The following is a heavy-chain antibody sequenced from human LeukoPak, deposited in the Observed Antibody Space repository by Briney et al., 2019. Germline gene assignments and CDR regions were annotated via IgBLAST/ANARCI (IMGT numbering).Heavy chain of an antibody. CDR2: IHPNSGGT. D-gene: IGHD3-9*01. V-gene: IGHV1-2*02. CDR1: GYTFTGYY. Sequence: ASVKVSCKASGYTFTGYYMHWVRQAPGQGLEWMGWIHPNSGGTNYAQKFQGRVTMTRDTSISTAYMELSRLRSDDTAVYYCARDQSWFDAFDIWGQGTMVTVSS. J-gene: IGHJ3*02. CDR3: ARDQSWFDAFDI.